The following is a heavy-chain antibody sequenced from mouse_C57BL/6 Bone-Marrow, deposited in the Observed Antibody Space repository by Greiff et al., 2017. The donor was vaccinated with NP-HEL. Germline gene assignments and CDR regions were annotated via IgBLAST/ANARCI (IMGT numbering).Heavy chain of an antibody. V-gene: IGHV1-22*01. CDR3: ARSPLLRNYYAMDY. D-gene: IGHD1-2*01. CDR1: GYTFTDYN. CDR2: INPNNGGT. Sequence: EVQLQESGPELVKPGASVKMSCKASGYTFTDYNMHWVKQSHGKSLEWIGYINPNNGGTSYNQKFKGKATLTVNKSSSTAYMELRSLTSEDSAVYYCARSPLLRNYYAMDYWGQGTSVTVSS. J-gene: IGHJ4*01.